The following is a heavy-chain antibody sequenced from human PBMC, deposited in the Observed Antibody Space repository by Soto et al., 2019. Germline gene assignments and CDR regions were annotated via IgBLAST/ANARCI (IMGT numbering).Heavy chain of an antibody. CDR3: ATNLNLGGDCY. CDR1: GGTFSSYT. Sequence: SVKVSCKASGGTFSSYTISWLRQAPGQGLEWMGRIIPILGIANYAQKFQGRVTITEDKSTSTAYMELSSLRSEDTAVYYCATNLNLGGDCYWGQGTLVTVSS. J-gene: IGHJ4*02. CDR2: IIPILGIA. V-gene: IGHV1-69*02. D-gene: IGHD2-21*02.